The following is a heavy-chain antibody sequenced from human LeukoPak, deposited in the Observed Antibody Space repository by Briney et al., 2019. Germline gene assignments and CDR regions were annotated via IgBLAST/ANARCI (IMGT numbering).Heavy chain of an antibody. V-gene: IGHV3-30*04. J-gene: IGHJ6*03. CDR2: ISYDGSDK. CDR3: ARDTRGSYNHYYYMDV. Sequence: GGSLRLSCAASGFIFSSYAMHWVRQAPGKGLEWVAVISYDGSDKYCAESVKGRFTFSRDNSNNTLYLQMDSLRAEDTAVYYCARDTRGSYNHYYYMDVWGKGTTVTVSS. D-gene: IGHD1-26*01. CDR1: GFIFSSYA.